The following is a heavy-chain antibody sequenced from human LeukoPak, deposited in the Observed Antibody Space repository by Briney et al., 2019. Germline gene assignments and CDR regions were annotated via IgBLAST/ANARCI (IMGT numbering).Heavy chain of an antibody. CDR2: FYNSGRT. CDR3: ARGDLKSDWFDP. J-gene: IGHJ5*02. V-gene: IGHV4-61*02. CDR1: GGSISSDLYY. Sequence: SQTLSLTCTVSGGSISSDLYYWNWIRQPAGKGLEWIGRFYNSGRTNFNPSLKSRVDISADTSKNQFSLKLRSVTAADTAVYYCARGDLKSDWFDPWGQGTLVIVST. D-gene: IGHD3-3*01.